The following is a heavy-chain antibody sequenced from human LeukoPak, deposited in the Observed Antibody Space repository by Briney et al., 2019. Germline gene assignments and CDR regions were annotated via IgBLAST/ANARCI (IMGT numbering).Heavy chain of an antibody. V-gene: IGHV3-23*01. D-gene: IGHD1-14*01. J-gene: IGHJ6*02. CDR2: ISGRGGTT. CDR3: SKGEKNSGNLYYYYYGMDV. CDR1: GFTFSSYA. Sequence: PGGSLRLSCAASGFTFSSYAMSWVRQAPGKGLEWVSTISGRGGTTYYADSVTGRFTISRDNSKNMLFLHMSSLRAEDTAVYYCSKGEKNSGNLYYYYYGMDVWGQGTTVTVSS.